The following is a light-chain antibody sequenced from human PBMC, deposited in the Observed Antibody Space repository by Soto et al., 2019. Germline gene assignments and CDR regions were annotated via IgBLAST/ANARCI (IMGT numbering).Light chain of an antibody. V-gene: IGLV1-44*01. CDR3: AAWEDSLNGYV. J-gene: IGLJ1*01. Sequence: QSVLTQPPSASGTPGQRVTISCSGSSSNIVSNTVNWYQQLPGTAPKLLIYSNNQRPSGVPDRFSGSKSGTSASLAISGLQSEDEADYYCAAWEDSLNGYVFGTGTKLTVL. CDR2: SNN. CDR1: SSNIVSNT.